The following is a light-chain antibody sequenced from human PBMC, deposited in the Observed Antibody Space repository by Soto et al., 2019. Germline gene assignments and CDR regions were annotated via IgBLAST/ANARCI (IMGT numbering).Light chain of an antibody. J-gene: IGKJ4*01. CDR2: GAS. CDR1: QSVSSN. CDR3: QQYNNWPSPALT. Sequence: EIVMTQSPATLSVSPGERATLSCRASQSVSSNLAWYQQKPGQAPRLLIYGASTRATGIPARFSGSASGTEFTLTISSLQSEDFAVYYCQQYNNWPSPALTFGGGNKVEIK. V-gene: IGKV3-15*01.